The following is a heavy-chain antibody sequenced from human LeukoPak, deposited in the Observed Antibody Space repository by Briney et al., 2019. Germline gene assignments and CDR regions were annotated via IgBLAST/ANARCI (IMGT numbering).Heavy chain of an antibody. CDR3: ARDYDFWSGYYSEEAYYFDY. J-gene: IGHJ4*02. CDR2: IKQDGTVQ. D-gene: IGHD3-3*01. CDR1: GFTFSGYW. V-gene: IGHV3-7*01. Sequence: GGSLRLSCTASGFTFSGYWMSWVRQAPGKGLEWVANIKQDGTVQYYVDSLKGRFTISRDNAKNSLYLQMDTLRAEDTAVYYCARDYDFWSGYYSEEAYYFDYWGQGTLVTVSS.